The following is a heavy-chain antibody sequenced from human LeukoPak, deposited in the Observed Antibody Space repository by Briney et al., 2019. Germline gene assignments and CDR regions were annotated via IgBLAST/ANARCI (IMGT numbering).Heavy chain of an antibody. J-gene: IGHJ4*02. CDR1: GYTFTGYY. Sequence: ASVKVSCKASGYTFTGYYMHWVRQAPGQGLEWMGWINPNSGGTNYAQKFQGRVTMTRDTSISTAYMELSRLRSDDTAEYYCAREYSYGLQPFDYWGQGTLVTVSS. CDR2: INPNSGGT. V-gene: IGHV1-2*02. CDR3: AREYSYGLQPFDY. D-gene: IGHD5-18*01.